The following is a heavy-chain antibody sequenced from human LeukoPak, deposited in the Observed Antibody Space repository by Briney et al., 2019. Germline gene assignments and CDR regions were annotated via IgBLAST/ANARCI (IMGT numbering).Heavy chain of an antibody. J-gene: IGHJ6*02. CDR1: GCTFTGYY. CDR2: INPNSGGT. Sequence: ASVKVSCKASGCTFTGYYMHWVRQAPGQGLEWMGWINPNSGGTNYAQKFQGRVTMTRDTSISTAYMELSRLRSDDTAVYYCARFPTDYDFWSGYYIHYYYGMDVWGQGTTVTVSS. V-gene: IGHV1-2*02. CDR3: ARFPTDYDFWSGYYIHYYYGMDV. D-gene: IGHD3-3*01.